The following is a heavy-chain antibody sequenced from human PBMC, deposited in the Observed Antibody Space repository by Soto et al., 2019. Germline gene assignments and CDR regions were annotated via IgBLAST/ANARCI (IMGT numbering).Heavy chain of an antibody. V-gene: IGHV1-18*01. D-gene: IGHD3-9*01. CDR1: GYTFTSYG. J-gene: IGHJ5*02. CDR2: ISAYNGNT. CDR3: ARDRYNYDILTGYYTPQRRLFDP. Sequence: QVQLVQSGAEVKKPGASVKVSCKASGYTFTSYGISWVRQAPGQGLEWMGWISAYNGNTNYAQKHQGRVIMTTDTSKSTAYMELRSLRADDTAVYYCARDRYNYDILTGYYTPQRRLFDPWGQGTLVTVSS.